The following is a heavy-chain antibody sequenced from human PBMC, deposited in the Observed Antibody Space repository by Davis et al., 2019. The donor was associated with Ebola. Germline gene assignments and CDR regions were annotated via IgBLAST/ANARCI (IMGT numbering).Heavy chain of an antibody. CDR2: INSDGSST. Sequence: HTGGSLRLSCAASGFTFSSYWMHWVRHAPGKGLVWVSRINSDGSSTSYADSVKGRFTISRDNAKNTLYLQMNSLRAEDTAVYYCTTLNTVTTLPFWGQGTLVTVSS. D-gene: IGHD4-17*01. CDR1: GFTFSSYW. J-gene: IGHJ4*02. CDR3: TTLNTVTTLPF. V-gene: IGHV3-74*01.